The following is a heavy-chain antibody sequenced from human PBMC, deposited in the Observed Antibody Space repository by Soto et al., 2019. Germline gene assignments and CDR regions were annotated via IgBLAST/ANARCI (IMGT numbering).Heavy chain of an antibody. Sequence: GESLKISCKGSGYSFTSYWIGWVRQMPGKGLEWMGIIYPGDSDTRYSPYFQGQVTISADKSISTAYLQWSSLKASDTAMYYCARHPKTLAYGGADCPGNFDYRGQGTLVTVSS. V-gene: IGHV5-51*01. CDR3: ARHPKTLAYGGADCPGNFDY. CDR1: GYSFTSYW. CDR2: IYPGDSDT. J-gene: IGHJ4*02. D-gene: IGHD2-21*02.